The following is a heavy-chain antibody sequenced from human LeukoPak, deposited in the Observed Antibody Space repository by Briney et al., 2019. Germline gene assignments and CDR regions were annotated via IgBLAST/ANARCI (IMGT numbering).Heavy chain of an antibody. CDR3: ARVGDKLRYFDWLFNVYFDY. CDR1: GGSFSGYY. CDR2: INHSGST. V-gene: IGHV4-34*01. Sequence: PSETLSLTCAVYGGSFSGYYWSWIRQPPGKGLEWTGEINHSGSTNYNPSLKSRVTISVDTSKNQFSLKLSSVTAADTAVYYCARVGDKLRYFDWLFNVYFDYWGQGTLVTVSS. J-gene: IGHJ4*02. D-gene: IGHD3-9*01.